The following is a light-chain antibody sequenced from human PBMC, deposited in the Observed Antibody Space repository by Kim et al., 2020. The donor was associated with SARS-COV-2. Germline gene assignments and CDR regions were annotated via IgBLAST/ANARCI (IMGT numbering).Light chain of an antibody. CDR3: SSYTSSSTVV. CDR1: TRDVGGYNY. CDR2: DVN. Sequence: GQSITISCTGTTRDVGGYNYVSWYQQHPGKAPKLMIYDVNNRPSGVSNRFSGSKSGNTASLGISGLQAEDEADYYCSSYTSSSTVVFGAGTQLTVL. J-gene: IGLJ2*01. V-gene: IGLV2-14*03.